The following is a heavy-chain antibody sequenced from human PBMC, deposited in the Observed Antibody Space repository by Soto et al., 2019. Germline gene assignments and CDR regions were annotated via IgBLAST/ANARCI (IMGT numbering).Heavy chain of an antibody. Sequence: PSETLSLTCTVSRVSLTRGTYYCRWIRQHPGKGLELIWYIFYIGSPDYNTSLKSRVNISVDTSKNQFSLKPNSVTAADKAVYICATTEDYFDYWGQGTLVTVSS. CDR1: RVSLTRGTYY. CDR2: IFYIGSP. CDR3: ATTEDYFDY. J-gene: IGHJ4*02. V-gene: IGHV4-31*03.